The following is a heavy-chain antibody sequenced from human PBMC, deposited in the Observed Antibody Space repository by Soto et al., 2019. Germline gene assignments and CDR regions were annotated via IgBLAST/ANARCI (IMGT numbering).Heavy chain of an antibody. V-gene: IGHV3-11*01. D-gene: IGHD6-6*01. J-gene: IGHJ4*02. CDR2: VSSSGTTM. CDR1: GFTFSDYD. CDR3: ARMGPRAARPSY. Sequence: QVQLAESGGGLVEPGGYLRISCAASGFTFSDYDMSWIRQSPGKGLEWVSFVSSSGTTMYFADSVKGRFTISMDNAKNSLYLQMNSLRAEDTAVYYCARMGPRAARPSYWGQGTLVTVSS.